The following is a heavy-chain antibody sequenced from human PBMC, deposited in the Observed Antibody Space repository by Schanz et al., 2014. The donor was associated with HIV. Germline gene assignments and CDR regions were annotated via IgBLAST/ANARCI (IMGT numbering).Heavy chain of an antibody. CDR1: GLTFSGSV. CDR3: ARDQGDVSGTPFDY. J-gene: IGHJ4*02. D-gene: IGHD1-20*01. Sequence: EVQLLESGGGLVHPGGSLRLSCAASGLTFSGSVMYWVRQAPGKGLEWVSGISGNGGSTYHADSVKGRFTISRDNSKNTLYLQMNSLRAEDTAMYFCARDQGDVSGTPFDYWGQGTLVTVSS. V-gene: IGHV3-23*01. CDR2: ISGNGGST.